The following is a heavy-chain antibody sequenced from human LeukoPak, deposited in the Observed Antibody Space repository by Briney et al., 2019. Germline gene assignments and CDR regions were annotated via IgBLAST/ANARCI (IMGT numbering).Heavy chain of an antibody. CDR3: VADTAMSNFDY. D-gene: IGHD5-18*01. Sequence: GGSLRLSGAPSGFTFSSYSMNWVAPAPGKGLEWVSSISSSSSYIYYADSVKGRFTISRDNAKNSLYLQMNSLRAEDTAVYYCVADTAMSNFDYWGQGTLVTVSS. J-gene: IGHJ4*02. CDR2: ISSSSSYI. V-gene: IGHV3-21*01. CDR1: GFTFSSYS.